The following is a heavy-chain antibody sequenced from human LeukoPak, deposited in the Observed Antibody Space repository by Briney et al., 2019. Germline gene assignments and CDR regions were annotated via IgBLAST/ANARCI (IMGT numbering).Heavy chain of an antibody. V-gene: IGHV3-11*03. CDR1: GFTFSDFY. CDR3: TRHPAEGDY. D-gene: IGHD2-15*01. CDR2: ISGSKSNT. Sequence: PGGSLRLSCAASGFTFSDFYMSWIRHAPGKGLESVSYISGSKSNTNYAESVKGRFTISRDNAKNSLYLPMNSLRAEDTAVYYCTRHPAEGDYWGQGTLVTVSS. J-gene: IGHJ4*02.